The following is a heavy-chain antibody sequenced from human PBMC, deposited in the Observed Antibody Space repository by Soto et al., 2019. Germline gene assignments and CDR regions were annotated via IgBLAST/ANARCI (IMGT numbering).Heavy chain of an antibody. J-gene: IGHJ6*02. CDR2: ISGYNGDT. D-gene: IGHD2-8*01. CDR3: AKNGQPPYYYYGMDV. CDR1: GYTFSRYG. V-gene: IGHV1-18*01. Sequence: QGQLVQSGPEVKKSGASVKVSCKASGYTFSRYGISWVRQAPGQGLEWMGWISGYNGDTKYAQKVQGRVTMTIDTSTYTAYMELRSLTSAETAIYYCAKNGQPPYYYYGMDVWGQGTTVTVSS.